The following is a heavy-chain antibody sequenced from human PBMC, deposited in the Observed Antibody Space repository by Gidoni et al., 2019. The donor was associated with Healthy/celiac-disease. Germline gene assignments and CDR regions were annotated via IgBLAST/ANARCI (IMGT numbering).Heavy chain of an antibody. Sequence: EVQLLESGGGLVQPGGSLRLSCAASGFTFSRYAMSWVRQAAGKGLEWVSAISGSGGSTYYADSVKGRFTISRDNSKNTLYLQMNSLRAEDTAVYYCAKESLYYYDSSGHDAFDIWGQGTMVTVSS. CDR3: AKESLYYYDSSGHDAFDI. D-gene: IGHD3-22*01. V-gene: IGHV3-23*01. J-gene: IGHJ3*02. CDR2: ISGSGGST. CDR1: GFTFSRYA.